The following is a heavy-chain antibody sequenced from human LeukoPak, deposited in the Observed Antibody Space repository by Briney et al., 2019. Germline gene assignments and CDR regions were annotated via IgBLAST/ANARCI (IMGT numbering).Heavy chain of an antibody. D-gene: IGHD5-24*01. CDR2: INPNSGGT. Sequence: ASVKVSCKASGYTFTGYYMHWVRQAPGQGLEWMGWINPNSGGTNYAQKFQGWVTMTRDTSISTAYMELSRLRSDDTAVYYCASLDRDGYNEGVDYWGQGTLVTVSS. J-gene: IGHJ4*02. V-gene: IGHV1-2*04. CDR3: ASLDRDGYNEGVDY. CDR1: GYTFTGYY.